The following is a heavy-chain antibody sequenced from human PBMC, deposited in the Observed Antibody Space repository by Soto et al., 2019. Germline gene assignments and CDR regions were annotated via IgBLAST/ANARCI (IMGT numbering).Heavy chain of an antibody. J-gene: IGHJ4*02. CDR3: ASSAMVVTHGTFDH. CDR1: GFNFINAW. CDR2: IKSKTDGGTT. D-gene: IGHD2-15*01. V-gene: IGHV3-15*07. Sequence: GGSLRLSCAASGFNFINAWMNWVRQAPGKGLEWVGRIKSKTDGGTTDYAGPVKGRFTISRDDSKNTLYLQMNSLKTEDTAMYYCASSAMVVTHGTFDHWGQGTLVTVSS.